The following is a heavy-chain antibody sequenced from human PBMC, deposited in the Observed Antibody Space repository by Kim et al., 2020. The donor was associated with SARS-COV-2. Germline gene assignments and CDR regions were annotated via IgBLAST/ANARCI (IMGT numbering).Heavy chain of an antibody. CDR1: GYTFTSYY. J-gene: IGHJ6*02. CDR3: ARERRWFGSGGYYYYGMDV. CDR2: INPSGGST. V-gene: IGHV1-46*01. Sequence: ASVKVSCKASGYTFTSYYMHWVRQAPGQGLEWMGIINPSGGSTSYAQKFQGRVTMTRDTSTSTVYMELSSLRSEDTAVYYCARERRWFGSGGYYYYGMDVWGQGTTVTVSS. D-gene: IGHD3-10*01.